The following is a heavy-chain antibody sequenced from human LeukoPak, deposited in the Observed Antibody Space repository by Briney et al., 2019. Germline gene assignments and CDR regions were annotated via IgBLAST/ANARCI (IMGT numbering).Heavy chain of an antibody. D-gene: IGHD3-22*01. V-gene: IGHV1-69*02. Sequence: SVKVSCKASGGTFSSYTISSLRQAPGQGLEWMGRIIPILGIANYAQKFQGRVTITADKSTSTAYMELSSLRSEDTAVYYCARAYDSSGYYYDPGAFDIWGQGTMVTVSS. CDR3: ARAYDSSGYYYDPGAFDI. CDR2: IIPILGIA. J-gene: IGHJ3*02. CDR1: GGTFSSYT.